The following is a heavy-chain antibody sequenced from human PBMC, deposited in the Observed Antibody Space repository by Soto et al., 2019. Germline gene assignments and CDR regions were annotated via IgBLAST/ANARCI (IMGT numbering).Heavy chain of an antibody. CDR3: ARQEQLAPYYSAMDV. Sequence: EVQLVQSGAEVKKPGESLKISSQVSGYRVATFWIAWVRQMPGKGLEWMGIIYPGDSDTRYSPSFQGQVTISADKSSSTAYLQWSSLKASDSAIYYCARQEQLAPYYSAMDVWGQGTTVTVSS. D-gene: IGHD1-1*01. V-gene: IGHV5-51*01. J-gene: IGHJ6*02. CDR1: GYRVATFW. CDR2: IYPGDSDT.